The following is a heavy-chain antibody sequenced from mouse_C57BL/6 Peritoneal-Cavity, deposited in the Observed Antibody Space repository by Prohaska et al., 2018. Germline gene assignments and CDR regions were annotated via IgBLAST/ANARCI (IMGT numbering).Heavy chain of an antibody. CDR3: ARRYFYSDY. J-gene: IGHJ2*01. CDR2: INPNNGGT. CDR1: GYTFTDYN. Sequence: EVQLQQSGPELVKPGASVKIPCKASGYTFTDYNMDWVKQSHGKSLEWIGDINPNNGGTIYNQKFKGKAKLIVVESSSTASREFCSLRSEDTAVYNCARRYFYSDYWGQGTTLIVSS. V-gene: IGHV1-18*01. D-gene: IGHD2-14*01.